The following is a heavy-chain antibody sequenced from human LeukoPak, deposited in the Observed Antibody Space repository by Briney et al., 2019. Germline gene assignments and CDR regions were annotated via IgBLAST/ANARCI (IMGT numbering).Heavy chain of an antibody. CDR1: GFTFNNAW. CDR3: ATHGSGINYFHY. Sequence: GGSLRLSCAASGFTFNNAWMSWVRQAPGKGLEWVGRIKSKTDGGTTDYAAPVKGRFIISRDDSKKTLFLQMNSLKTEETAIYYRATHGSGINYFHYWGQGTLVTVSS. CDR2: IKSKTDGGTT. J-gene: IGHJ4*02. D-gene: IGHD3-10*01. V-gene: IGHV3-15*01.